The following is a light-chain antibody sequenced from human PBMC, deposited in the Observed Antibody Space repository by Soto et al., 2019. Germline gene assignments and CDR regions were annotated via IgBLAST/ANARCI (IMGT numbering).Light chain of an antibody. CDR1: QSISSN. CDR2: GAS. J-gene: IGKJ4*01. Sequence: EILMTQSPATLSISPGERATLSCRASQSISSNLAWYHHKPGQAPRLLIYGASNRATGIPARFSGSGSGTEFTLTISSLQSEDFALYYCQQYNNWPRTFGGGTNVEIK. CDR3: QQYNNWPRT. V-gene: IGKV3D-15*01.